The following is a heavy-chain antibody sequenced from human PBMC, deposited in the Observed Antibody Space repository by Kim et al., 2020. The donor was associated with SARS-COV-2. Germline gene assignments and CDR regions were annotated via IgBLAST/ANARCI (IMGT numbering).Heavy chain of an antibody. CDR2: IGTKADT. J-gene: IGHJ2*01. D-gene: IGHD1-20*01. CDR3: ARGPIEEGIRATKGYFDL. V-gene: IGHV3-13*04. Sequence: GGSLRLSCAASGFTFSSYDMHWVRQGTEKGLEWVSSIGTKADTYYPDSVKDRFNISRENDKDSFYLQMNSLRAKDTAVYYCARGPIEEGIRATKGYFDLWGRGTVVTVSS. CDR1: GFTFSSYD.